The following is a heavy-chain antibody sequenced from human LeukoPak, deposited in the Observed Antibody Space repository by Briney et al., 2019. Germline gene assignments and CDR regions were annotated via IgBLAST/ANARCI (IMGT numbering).Heavy chain of an antibody. J-gene: IGHJ2*01. CDR3: ARSSSFLTVTTFSGDWNFDL. CDR2: IYPGDSDT. Sequence: GESLKISCKGSGYSFTTYWIGWVRQMPGKGLEWMGIIYPGDSDTRYSPSFQGQVTISADKSISTAYLQWSSLKASDTAMYYCARSSSFLTVTTFSGDWNFDLWGRGTQVTVSS. V-gene: IGHV5-51*01. D-gene: IGHD4-17*01. CDR1: GYSFTTYW.